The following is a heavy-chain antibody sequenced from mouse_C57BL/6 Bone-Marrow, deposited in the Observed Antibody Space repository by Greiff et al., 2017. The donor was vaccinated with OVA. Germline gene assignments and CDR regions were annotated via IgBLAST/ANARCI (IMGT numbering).Heavy chain of an antibody. D-gene: IGHD1-1*01. V-gene: IGHV1-82*01. Sequence: QVQLKESGPELVKPGASVTISCKASGYAFSSSWMNWVKQRPGKGLEWIGRIYPGDGATTYNGKFNGKATLTADKSSSTAYMQLSSLTSEDSAVYFCARGYYGSSLAYWGQGTLVTVSA. CDR2: IYPGDGAT. J-gene: IGHJ3*01. CDR3: ARGYYGSSLAY. CDR1: GYAFSSSW.